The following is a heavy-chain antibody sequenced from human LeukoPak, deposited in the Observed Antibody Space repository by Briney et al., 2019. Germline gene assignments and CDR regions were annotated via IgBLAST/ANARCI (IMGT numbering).Heavy chain of an antibody. V-gene: IGHV3-21*01. CDR2: ISSSSSYI. Sequence: GGSLRLSCAASGFTFSSYSMNWVRQAPGKGLEWVSSISSSSSYIYYADSVKGRFTISRDNAKNSLYLQMNSLRAEDTAVYYCARDPAYYDSSGYQLYYFDYWGQGTLVTVSS. CDR1: GFTFSSYS. D-gene: IGHD3-22*01. J-gene: IGHJ4*02. CDR3: ARDPAYYDSSGYQLYYFDY.